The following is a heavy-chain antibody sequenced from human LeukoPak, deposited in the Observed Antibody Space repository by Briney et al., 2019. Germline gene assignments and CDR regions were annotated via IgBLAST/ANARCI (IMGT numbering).Heavy chain of an antibody. J-gene: IGHJ3*02. D-gene: IGHD1-26*01. V-gene: IGHV3-33*01. CDR3: ARDRCPNTGIVGVTDVFDI. CDR2: LWYDGSNK. CDR1: GFTFSSYA. Sequence: GRSLRLSCAASGFTFSSYAMHWVRQAPGKGLEGVAVLWYDGSNKYYADSVKGRFTISRDTSKNTLYLQMNSLRAEDTAVYYCARDRCPNTGIVGVTDVFDIWGQGTMVAVSS.